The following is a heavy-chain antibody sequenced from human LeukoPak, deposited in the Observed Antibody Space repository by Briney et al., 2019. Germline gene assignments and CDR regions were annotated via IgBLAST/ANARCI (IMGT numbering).Heavy chain of an antibody. D-gene: IGHD2-21*02. Sequence: GGSLRLSCAASGFSFTSYNFHWVRQAPGKGLQWLGFISYDGNIKYEDSVKGRFTISRDNSKNTLYLQMNSLRTEDTAVYYCARAGDSIDGPLDYWGQGTLVTVSS. CDR2: ISYDGNIK. CDR3: ARAGDSIDGPLDY. CDR1: GFSFTSYN. V-gene: IGHV3-30*03. J-gene: IGHJ4*02.